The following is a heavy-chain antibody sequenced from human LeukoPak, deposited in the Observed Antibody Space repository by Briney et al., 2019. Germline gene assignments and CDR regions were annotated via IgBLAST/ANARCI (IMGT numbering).Heavy chain of an antibody. D-gene: IGHD6-13*01. Sequence: GGSLRLSCAASGFTFSSYSMNWVRQAPGKGLEWVSSISSSSSYIYYADSVKGRFPISRDNAKNSLYLQMNSLRAEDTAVYYCARNGYSSSWYGGHAPYYGMDVWGQGTTVTVSS. J-gene: IGHJ6*02. CDR2: ISSSSSYI. CDR1: GFTFSSYS. V-gene: IGHV3-21*01. CDR3: ARNGYSSSWYGGHAPYYGMDV.